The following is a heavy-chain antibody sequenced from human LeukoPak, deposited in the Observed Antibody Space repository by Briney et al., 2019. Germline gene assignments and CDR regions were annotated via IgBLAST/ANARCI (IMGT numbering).Heavy chain of an antibody. CDR1: GFSFSDHY. CDR3: TTDADTVTGTDY. Sequence: KSGGSLRLSCVASGFSFSDHYMDWVRQAPGKGLEWVGRIKSKTDGGTTDYAAPVKGRFTISRDDSKNTLYLQMNSLKTEDTAVYYCTTDADTVTGTDYWGQGTLVTVSS. J-gene: IGHJ4*02. CDR2: IKSKTDGGTT. V-gene: IGHV3-15*07. D-gene: IGHD4-17*01.